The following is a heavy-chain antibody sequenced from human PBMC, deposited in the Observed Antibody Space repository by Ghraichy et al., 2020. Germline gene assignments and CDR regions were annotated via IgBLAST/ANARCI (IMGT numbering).Heavy chain of an antibody. D-gene: IGHD6-13*01. CDR1: GFTFSSYA. CDR3: AKWSSSSLHYNWFDP. Sequence: GGSLRLSCAASGFTFSSYAMSWVRQAPGKGLEWVSAISGSGGSTYYADSVKGRFTISRDNSKNTLYLQMNSLRAEDTAVYYCAKWSSSSLHYNWFDPWGQGTLVTVSS. V-gene: IGHV3-23*01. J-gene: IGHJ5*02. CDR2: ISGSGGST.